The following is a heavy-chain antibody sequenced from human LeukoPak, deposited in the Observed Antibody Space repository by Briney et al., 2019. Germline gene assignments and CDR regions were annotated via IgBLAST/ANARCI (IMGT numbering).Heavy chain of an antibody. CDR1: GGSISGSTYY. CDR3: ARLDSAGPSDY. CDR2: IYYSGRT. D-gene: IGHD2-21*01. Sequence: SGTLSLTCTVSGGSISGSTYYWGWIRQPPGQGLEWIGHIYYSGRTSYNPSFKSRVTISVDTSKNQFSLKLNSVTAADTSVYFCARLDSAGPSDYWGQGILVTVSS. J-gene: IGHJ4*02. V-gene: IGHV4-39*01.